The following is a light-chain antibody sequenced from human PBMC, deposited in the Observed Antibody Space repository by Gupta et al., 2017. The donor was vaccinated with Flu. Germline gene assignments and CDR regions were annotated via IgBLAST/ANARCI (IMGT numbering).Light chain of an antibody. J-gene: IGKJ4*01. CDR3: QQRGNWPLT. Sequence: GERATLSCRASQSISSYLGWYQQKPGQAPRLVIYDASKRATGIPARFSGSGSGTDFTLTISSLEPEDFAVYYCQQRGNWPLTFGGGTKVEIK. V-gene: IGKV3-11*01. CDR1: QSISSY. CDR2: DAS.